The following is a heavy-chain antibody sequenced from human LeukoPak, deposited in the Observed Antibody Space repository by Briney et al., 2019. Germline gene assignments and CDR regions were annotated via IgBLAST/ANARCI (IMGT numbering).Heavy chain of an antibody. CDR2: INHSGST. Sequence: SETLSLTCAVFGGSFSGYYWSWIRQPPGKGLEWIGEINHSGSTNYNPSLKSRVTISVDTSKNQFSLKLSSVTAADTAVYYCARHDRGFDYWGQGTLVTVSS. J-gene: IGHJ4*02. D-gene: IGHD1-1*01. CDR3: ARHDRGFDY. V-gene: IGHV4-34*01. CDR1: GGSFSGYY.